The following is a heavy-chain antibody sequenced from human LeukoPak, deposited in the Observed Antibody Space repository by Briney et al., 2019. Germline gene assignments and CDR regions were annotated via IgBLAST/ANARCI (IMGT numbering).Heavy chain of an antibody. D-gene: IGHD4-17*01. CDR2: INQDGSEQ. V-gene: IGHV3-7*04. CDR1: GFTFSNYW. CDR3: ARDYGAPRY. J-gene: IGHJ4*02. Sequence: RGSLRPSCAASGFTFSNYWMTWVRQAPGKGLEWVANINQDGSEQYYVDSVKGRFTISRDNAKNSLFLQMNSLRAGDTAVYFCARDYGAPRYWGQGTLVTDSS.